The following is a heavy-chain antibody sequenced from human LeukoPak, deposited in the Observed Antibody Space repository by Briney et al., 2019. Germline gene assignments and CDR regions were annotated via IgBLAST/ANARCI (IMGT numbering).Heavy chain of an antibody. CDR2: ISSSSSYI. J-gene: IGHJ5*02. CDR1: GFTFSSYS. V-gene: IGHV3-21*01. CDR3: ARDKGVVGTLAP. Sequence: GGSLRLSCAASGFTFSSYSMNWVRQAPGKGLEWVSSISSSSSYIYYADSVKGRFTISRDNAKNSLYLQMNSLRAEDTAIYYCARDKGVVGTLAPWGQGTLVTVSS. D-gene: IGHD1-26*01.